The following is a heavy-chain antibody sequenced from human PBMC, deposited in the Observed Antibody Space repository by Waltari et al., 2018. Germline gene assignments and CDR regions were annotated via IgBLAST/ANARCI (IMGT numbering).Heavy chain of an antibody. CDR1: GYSFTSYW. CDR3: ARWDGIYDFWSGYYLNWFDP. CDR2: IYPGVSDT. Sequence: EVQLVQSGAEVKKPGESLKISCKGSGYSFTSYWIGWVRQMPGKGLEWMGIIYPGVSDTRYSPSFQGQVTISTDKSISTAYLQWSSLKASDTAMYYCARWDGIYDFWSGYYLNWFDPWGQGTLVTVSS. D-gene: IGHD3-3*01. V-gene: IGHV5-51*01. J-gene: IGHJ5*02.